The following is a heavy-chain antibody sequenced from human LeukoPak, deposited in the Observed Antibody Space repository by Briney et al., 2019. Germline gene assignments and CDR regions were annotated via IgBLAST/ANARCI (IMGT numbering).Heavy chain of an antibody. CDR3: ARRGHIVANYYFDY. Sequence: SETLSLTCTVSGGSISSGGYYWSWIRQHPGKGLEWIGYIYYSGSTYYNPSLKSRVTISVDTSKNQFSLKLSSVTAADTAVYYCARRGHIVANYYFDYWGQGTLVTVSS. J-gene: IGHJ4*02. V-gene: IGHV4-31*03. D-gene: IGHD5-12*01. CDR2: IYYSGST. CDR1: GGSISSGGYY.